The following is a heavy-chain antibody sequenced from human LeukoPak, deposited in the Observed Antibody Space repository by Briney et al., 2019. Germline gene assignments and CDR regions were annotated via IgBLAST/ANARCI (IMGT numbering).Heavy chain of an antibody. CDR2: IYYSGST. J-gene: IGHJ4*02. V-gene: IGHV4-59*12. CDR1: GGSISSYY. D-gene: IGHD6-19*01. CDR3: ARDSSSSGLGY. Sequence: SETLSLTCTVSGGSISSYYWSWIRQPPGKGLEWIGYIYYSGSTNYNPSLKSRVTISVDTSKNQFSLKLSSVTAADTAVYYCARDSSSSGLGYWGQGTLVTVSS.